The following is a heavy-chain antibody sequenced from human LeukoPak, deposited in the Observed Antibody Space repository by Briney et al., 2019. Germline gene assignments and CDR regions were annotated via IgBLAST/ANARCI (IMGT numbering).Heavy chain of an antibody. CDR1: GFTLSPYT. CDR3: VRDLEHISSWSACYFDC. D-gene: IGHD6-13*01. CDR2: VSGTSNYI. V-gene: IGHV3-21*01. Sequence: PGGSLRLSCTASGFTLSPYTMNWVRQAPGKGLEWVSSVSGTSNYIYYADSVKGRFTISRDNAKNSLYLQMDSLRAEDTAVYYCVRDLEHISSWSACYFDCWGQGVLVTVSS. J-gene: IGHJ4*02.